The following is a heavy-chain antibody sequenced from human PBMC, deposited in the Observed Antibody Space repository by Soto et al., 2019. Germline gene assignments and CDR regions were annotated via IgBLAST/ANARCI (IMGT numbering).Heavy chain of an antibody. CDR3: ARNASNCSGDSCYWGSDY. CDR2: INHSGST. V-gene: IGHV4-34*01. D-gene: IGHD2-15*01. Sequence: QVQLQQWGAGLLKPSETLSLTCAVYGGSFSGYYWSWIRQPPGKGLEWIGEINHSGSTTYNPSLKSRVTLSVDTSKNQFSLNLNSVTAADTAVYYCARNASNCSGDSCYWGSDYWGQGTLVTVSS. J-gene: IGHJ4*02. CDR1: GGSFSGYY.